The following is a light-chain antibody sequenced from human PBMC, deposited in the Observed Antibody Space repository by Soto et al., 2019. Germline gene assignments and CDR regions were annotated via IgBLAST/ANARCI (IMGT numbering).Light chain of an antibody. CDR3: QQSYITPVT. V-gene: IGKV1-39*01. Sequence: DIQMTQSPSSLSASVGDRDNITCRAGQRISSYLNWYQQKPGQPPKLLIYAASSLQSGVPSRFSGSASGTDFTLSISSLQPEDSATYYCQQSYITPVTFDQGTKLEIK. J-gene: IGKJ2*01. CDR2: AAS. CDR1: QRISSY.